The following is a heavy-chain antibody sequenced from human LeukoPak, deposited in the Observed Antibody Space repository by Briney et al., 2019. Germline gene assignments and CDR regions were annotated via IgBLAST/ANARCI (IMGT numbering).Heavy chain of an antibody. J-gene: IGHJ6*02. CDR1: GFTFTTYW. D-gene: IGHD5-18*01. CDR2: INSDGSIT. V-gene: IGHV3-74*01. Sequence: AGGSLRLSCAASGFTFTTYWMHRVRQAPGKGLVWVSHINSDGSITSYADSVKGRFTISRDNAKNTLYLQMNSLRAEDTAVCYCARDAVDTANAVWGQGTTVTVSS. CDR3: ARDAVDTANAV.